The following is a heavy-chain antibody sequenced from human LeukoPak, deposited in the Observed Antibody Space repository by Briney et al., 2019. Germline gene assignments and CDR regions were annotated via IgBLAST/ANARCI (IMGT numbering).Heavy chain of an antibody. J-gene: IGHJ4*02. V-gene: IGHV4-59*12. CDR3: ARGTMTTVTYYFDY. CDR1: GGSISSYY. CDR2: IYYSGST. D-gene: IGHD4-17*01. Sequence: PSETLSLTCTVSGGSISSYYWNWIRQPPGKGPEWIGYIYYSGSTNYNPSLKSRVTISVDTSKNQFSLKLSSVTAADTAVYYCARGTMTTVTYYFDYWGQGTLVTVSS.